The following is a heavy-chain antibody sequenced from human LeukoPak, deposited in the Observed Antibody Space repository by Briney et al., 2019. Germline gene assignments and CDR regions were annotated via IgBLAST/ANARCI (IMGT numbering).Heavy chain of an antibody. Sequence: GGSLRLSCAASGFTFSSYWMSWVRQAPGKGREWVANIKQDGSEKYYVDSVKGRFTISRDNAKKSLYLQMNSLRAEDTAVYYCARDPDSLYYYDSSGRDYWGQGTLVTVSS. J-gene: IGHJ4*02. CDR1: GFTFSSYW. D-gene: IGHD3-22*01. CDR2: IKQDGSEK. CDR3: ARDPDSLYYYDSSGRDY. V-gene: IGHV3-7*01.